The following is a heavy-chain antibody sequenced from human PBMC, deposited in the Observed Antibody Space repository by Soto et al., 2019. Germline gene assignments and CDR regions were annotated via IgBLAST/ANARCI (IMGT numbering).Heavy chain of an antibody. CDR3: ARTGVLRYFDWSAPPFDAFDI. Sequence: ASVKVSCKASGYTFTSYGISWVRQAPGQGLEWMGWISAYNGNTNYAQKLQGRVTMTTDTPTSTAYMELRSLRSDDTAVYYCARTGVLRYFDWSAPPFDAFDIWGQGTMVTVSS. V-gene: IGHV1-18*01. CDR2: ISAYNGNT. J-gene: IGHJ3*02. D-gene: IGHD3-9*01. CDR1: GYTFTSYG.